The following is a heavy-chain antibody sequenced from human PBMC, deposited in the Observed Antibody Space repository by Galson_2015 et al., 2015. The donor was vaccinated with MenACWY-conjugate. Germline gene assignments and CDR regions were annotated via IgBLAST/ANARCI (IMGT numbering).Heavy chain of an antibody. V-gene: IGHV4-59*01. Sequence: TLSLTCTVSGGSISSYYWSWIRQPPGKGLEWIGYIYYSGSANYNPSLKSRVTISVDTSKNQFSLKLSSVTAADTAAYYCAREAPGGGSYYPDGDAFDIWG. D-gene: IGHD1-26*01. J-gene: IGHJ3*02. CDR1: GGSISSYY. CDR3: AREAPGGGSYYPDGDAFDI. CDR2: IYYSGSA.